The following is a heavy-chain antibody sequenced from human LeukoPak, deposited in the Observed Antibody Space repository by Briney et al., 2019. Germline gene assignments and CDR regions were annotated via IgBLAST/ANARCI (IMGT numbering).Heavy chain of an antibody. J-gene: IGHJ4*02. CDR3: AKSQHIVVVPAALDY. CDR2: ISYDGSNK. Sequence: GGSLRLSCAASGFTFSSYSMNWVRQAPGKGLEWVAVISYDGSNKYYADSVKGRFTISRDNSKNTLYLQMNSLRAEDTAVYYCAKSQHIVVVPAALDYWGQGTLVTVSP. V-gene: IGHV3-30*18. CDR1: GFTFSSYS. D-gene: IGHD2-2*01.